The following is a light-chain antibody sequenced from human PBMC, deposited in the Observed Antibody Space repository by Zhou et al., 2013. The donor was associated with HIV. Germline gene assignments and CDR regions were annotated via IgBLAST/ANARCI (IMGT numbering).Light chain of an antibody. CDR1: QSVSSSY. J-gene: IGKJ4*01. CDR2: GAS. Sequence: EIVLTQSPGTLSLSPGERATLSCRASQSVSSSYLAWYQQKPGQAPRLLIYGASSRATGIPDRFSGSGSGTDFTLTISRLEPEDFAVYFCQQNGANFGGGTRVEIK. CDR3: QQNGAN. V-gene: IGKV3-20*01.